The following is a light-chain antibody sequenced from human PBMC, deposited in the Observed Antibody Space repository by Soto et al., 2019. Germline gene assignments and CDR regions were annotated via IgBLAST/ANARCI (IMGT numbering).Light chain of an antibody. Sequence: IQMTQYPSSLSASGGERVTMSCRASQSVSNWLAWYQQKPGKAPKLLIYDVSSLESGVPSRFSGSGSGTEFILNISSLQPDDFATYYCQQYDSYSWTLDQRTKVDIK. CDR2: DVS. J-gene: IGKJ1*01. V-gene: IGKV1-5*01. CDR1: QSVSNW. CDR3: QQYDSYSWT.